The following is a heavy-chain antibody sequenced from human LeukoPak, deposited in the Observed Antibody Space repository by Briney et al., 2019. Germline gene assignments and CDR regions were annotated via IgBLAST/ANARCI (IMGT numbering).Heavy chain of an antibody. D-gene: IGHD1-26*01. V-gene: IGHV1-69*13. CDR3: TMEKWELSPFDP. Sequence: GASVKVSCKAPGGTFSSYAISWVRQAPGQGLEWMGGIIPIFGTANYAQKFQGRVTITADESTSTAYMELSSLRSEDTAVYYCTMEKWELSPFDPWGQGTLVTVSS. J-gene: IGHJ5*02. CDR2: IIPIFGTA. CDR1: GGTFSSYA.